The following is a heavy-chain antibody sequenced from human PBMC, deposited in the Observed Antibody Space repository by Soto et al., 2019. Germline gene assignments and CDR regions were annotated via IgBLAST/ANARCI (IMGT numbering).Heavy chain of an antibody. D-gene: IGHD6-13*01. V-gene: IGHV3-48*01. CDR3: AREQQLAFDN. Sequence: GGSLRLSCAASGFTFSSYSFNWVRQAPGKGLEWLSYIGSSSTTIYYADSVKGRFIISRDNAKNSLYLQMNSLRPEDTAVYYCAREQQLAFDNWGQGTRVTVSS. CDR1: GFTFSSYS. CDR2: IGSSSTTI. J-gene: IGHJ4*02.